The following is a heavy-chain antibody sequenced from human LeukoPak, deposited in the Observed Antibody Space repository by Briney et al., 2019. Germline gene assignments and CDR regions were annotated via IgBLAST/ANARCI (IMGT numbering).Heavy chain of an antibody. Sequence: PSETLSLTCTVSGGSVSSGSYYWSWIRQPPGKGLEWIGYIYYSGSTNYNPSLKSRVTISVDTSKNQFSLKLSSVTAADTAVYYCAGDDDSSGHFDYWGQGTLVTVSS. CDR2: IYYSGST. J-gene: IGHJ4*02. CDR3: AGDDDSSGHFDY. CDR1: GGSVSSGSYY. D-gene: IGHD3-22*01. V-gene: IGHV4-61*01.